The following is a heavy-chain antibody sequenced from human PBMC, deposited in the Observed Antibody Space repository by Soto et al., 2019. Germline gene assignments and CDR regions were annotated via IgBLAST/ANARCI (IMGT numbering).Heavy chain of an antibody. Sequence: SETLSLTCPVSGVSLTSGTYYWSWIRQHPGKGLEWIGYIFYSGSTDYNPSLKSRVNISVDTSKNQFSLKLGSVTAADTAVYYCASTEDFFDYWGQGTLVTVYS. CDR3: ASTEDFFDY. CDR1: GVSLTSGTYY. J-gene: IGHJ4*02. V-gene: IGHV4-31*03. CDR2: IFYSGST.